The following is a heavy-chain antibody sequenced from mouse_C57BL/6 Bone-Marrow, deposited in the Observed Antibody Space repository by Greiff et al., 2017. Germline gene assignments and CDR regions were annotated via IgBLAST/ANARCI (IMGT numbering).Heavy chain of an antibody. CDR3: ARSYYYGSYWYFDV. V-gene: IGHV7-1*01. J-gene: IGHJ1*03. D-gene: IGHD1-1*01. CDR1: GFTFSDFY. CDR2: SRNKANDYTT. Sequence: EVQRVESGGGLVQSGRSLRLSCATSGFTFSDFYMEWVRQAPGKGLEWIAASRNKANDYTTEYSASVKGRFIVSRDTSQSILYLQMNALRAEDTAIYYCARSYYYGSYWYFDVWGTGTTVTVSS.